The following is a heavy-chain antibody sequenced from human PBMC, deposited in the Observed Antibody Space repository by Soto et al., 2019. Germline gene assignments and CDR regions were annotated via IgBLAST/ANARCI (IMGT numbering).Heavy chain of an antibody. CDR2: INPKSGGT. V-gene: IGHV1-2*04. Sequence: VSVKVSCKASGYSFTDYHIHWVRQAPGQGLEWLGRINPKSGGTSTAQKFQGWVTMTTDTSISTASMELTRLTSDDTAIYYCARGDSTDCSNGVCSFFYNHDMDVWGQGTTVTVSS. CDR1: GYSFTDYH. J-gene: IGHJ6*02. D-gene: IGHD2-8*01. CDR3: ARGDSTDCSNGVCSFFYNHDMDV.